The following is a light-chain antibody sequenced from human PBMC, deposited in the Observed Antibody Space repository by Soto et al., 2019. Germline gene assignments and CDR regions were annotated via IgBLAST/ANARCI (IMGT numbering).Light chain of an antibody. Sequence: EVLVTKPPLSLPVTLGQPASISALPDQILVHSDGIAYFSWFQQRPGRSPRRLIYKVSNRDSGVPARFSGSGSGTDFALKISRVEAEDVGVYYCMQGTHWPITFGQGTRLEIK. J-gene: IGKJ5*01. CDR1: QILVHSDGIAY. CDR3: MQGTHWPIT. V-gene: IGKV2-30*02. CDR2: KVS.